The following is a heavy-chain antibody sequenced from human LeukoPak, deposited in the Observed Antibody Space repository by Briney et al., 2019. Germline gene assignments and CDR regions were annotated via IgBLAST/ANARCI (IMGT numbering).Heavy chain of an antibody. CDR1: GGSISSYY. J-gene: IGHJ4*02. CDR3: ARLSPYTAGIY. V-gene: IGHV4-59*01. Sequence: SETLSLTCTVSGGSISSYYWSWIRQPPGKGLEWIGYSYYSGSTNYNPSLKSRVTISVDTSKNQFSLKLSSVTAADTAVYYCARLSPYTAGIYWGQGTLVTVSS. D-gene: IGHD1-1*01. CDR2: SYYSGST.